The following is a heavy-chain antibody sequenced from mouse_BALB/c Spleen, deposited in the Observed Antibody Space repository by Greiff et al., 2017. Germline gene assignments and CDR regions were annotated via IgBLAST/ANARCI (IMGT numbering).Heavy chain of an antibody. V-gene: IGHV5-6*01. CDR1: GFTFSSYG. J-gene: IGHJ2*01. CDR2: ISSGGSYT. CDR3: ARHKRTELGGYYFDY. Sequence: EVKLVESGGDLVKPGGSLKLSCAASGFTFSSYGMSWVRQTPDKRLEWVATISSGGSYTYYPDSVKGRFTISRDNAKNTLYLQMSSLKSEDTAMYYCARHKRTELGGYYFDYRGQGTTRTGSS. D-gene: IGHD4-1*01.